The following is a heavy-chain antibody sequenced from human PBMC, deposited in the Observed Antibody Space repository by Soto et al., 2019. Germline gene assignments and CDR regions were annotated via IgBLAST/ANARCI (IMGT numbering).Heavy chain of an antibody. CDR3: ARVNTKVRGVIDNWFDP. CDR1: GATFSTYA. CDR2: IIPMYGTA. V-gene: IGHV1-69*13. J-gene: IGHJ5*02. Sequence: VKVSCKASGATFSTYAVSWVRQAPGQGLEWMGGIIPMYGTANYAQKFQGRVTITADESTSTAYMELSSLRSEDTAVYYCARVNTKVRGVIDNWFDPWGQGTLVTVSS. D-gene: IGHD3-10*01.